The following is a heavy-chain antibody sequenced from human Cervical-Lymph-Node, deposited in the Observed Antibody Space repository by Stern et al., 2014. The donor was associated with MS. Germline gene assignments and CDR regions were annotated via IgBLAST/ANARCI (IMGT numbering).Heavy chain of an antibody. CDR3: TTEFGGATTSYPIFNY. D-gene: IGHD1-26*01. V-gene: IGHV3-15*01. CDR2: IQSNTDGGNH. CDR1: GLTFSKDW. J-gene: IGHJ4*02. Sequence: EDQLVESGGGLVKPGGSLRLSCALSGLTFSKDWMSWVRQAPGKGLEWVGRIQSNTDGGNHDYAASMKGIFTISRDDSETTVYLHMNSLKTEDTAVYYCTTEFGGATTSYPIFNYWGQGTLVTVSS.